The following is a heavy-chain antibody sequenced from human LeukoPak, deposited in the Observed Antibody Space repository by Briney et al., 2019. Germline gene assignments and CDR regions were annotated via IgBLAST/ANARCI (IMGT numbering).Heavy chain of an antibody. Sequence: PGGSLRLSCAASGFTVSDDYMSWVRQPPGKGLEWVSNIYSGGSTDYADSVKGRFTISRDNSNNALYLQMKSLRAEDTAVYFCARGGSTWYWYFDLWGRGTLVTVSS. CDR1: GFTVSDDY. CDR2: IYSGGST. CDR3: ARGGSTWYWYFDL. J-gene: IGHJ2*01. V-gene: IGHV3-53*01. D-gene: IGHD2-15*01.